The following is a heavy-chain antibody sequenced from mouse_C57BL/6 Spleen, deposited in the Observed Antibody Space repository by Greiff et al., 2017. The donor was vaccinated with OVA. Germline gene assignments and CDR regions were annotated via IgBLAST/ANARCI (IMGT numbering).Heavy chain of an antibody. J-gene: IGHJ3*01. D-gene: IGHD4-1*01. CDR1: GYTFTSYW. CDR3: AREDLLGWFAY. V-gene: IGHV1-52*01. Sequence: QVQLKQPGAELVRPGSSVKLSCKASGYTFTSYWMHWVKQRPIQGLEWIGNIDPSDSETHYNQKFKDKATLTVDKSSSTAYMQLSSLTSEDSAVYYCAREDLLGWFAYWGQGTLVTVSA. CDR2: IDPSDSET.